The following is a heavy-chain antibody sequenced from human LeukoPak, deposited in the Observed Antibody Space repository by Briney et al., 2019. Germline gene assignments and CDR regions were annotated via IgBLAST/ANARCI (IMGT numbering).Heavy chain of an antibody. Sequence: ASVKVSCKVSGYTLTELSMFWVRQAPGKGLEWMESFDPEDGKTIYAQKFQGRVTMTEDTSTDTAYMELSSLRSEDTAVYYCATGYLVTAGLMDVWGQGTTVTVS. CDR3: ATGYLVTAGLMDV. V-gene: IGHV1-24*01. D-gene: IGHD6-13*01. CDR2: FDPEDGKT. J-gene: IGHJ6*02. CDR1: GYTLTELS.